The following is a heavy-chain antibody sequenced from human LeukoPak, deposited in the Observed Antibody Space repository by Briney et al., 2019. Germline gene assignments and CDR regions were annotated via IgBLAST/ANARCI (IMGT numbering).Heavy chain of an antibody. CDR1: GYTLTGYY. CDR3: ARLSGDRNWFDP. D-gene: IGHD2-21*01. J-gene: IGHJ5*02. V-gene: IGHV1-2*02. Sequence: GASVKVSCKASGYTLTGYYMHWVRQAPGQGLEWMGWINPNSGGTNYAQKFQGRVTMTRDTSISTAYMELSRLRSDDTAVFYCARLSGDRNWFDPWGQGILVTVSS. CDR2: INPNSGGT.